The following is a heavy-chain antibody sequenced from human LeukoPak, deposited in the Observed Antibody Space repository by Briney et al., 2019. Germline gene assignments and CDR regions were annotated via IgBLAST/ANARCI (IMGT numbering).Heavy chain of an antibody. Sequence: GESLKISCKGSGYSFASYWIGWVRPMPGKGLEWTGIIYPGGSDTRYSPSFQGQVTISVDKSISTAYLQWNSLKASDTAIYYCARQDGSAWYYFDYWGQGTLVTVSS. CDR3: ARQDGSAWYYFDY. J-gene: IGHJ4*02. CDR1: GYSFASYW. V-gene: IGHV5-51*01. D-gene: IGHD6-19*01. CDR2: IYPGGSDT.